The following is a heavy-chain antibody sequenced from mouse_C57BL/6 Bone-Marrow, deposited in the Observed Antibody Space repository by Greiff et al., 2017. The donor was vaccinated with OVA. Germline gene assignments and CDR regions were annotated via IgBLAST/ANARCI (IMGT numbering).Heavy chain of an antibody. J-gene: IGHJ1*03. D-gene: IGHD1-1*01. V-gene: IGHV5-6*01. CDR2: ISSGGSYT. Sequence: EVMLVESGGDLVKPGGSLKLSCAASGFTFSSYGMSWVRQTPDKRLEWVATISSGGSYTYYPDSVKGRFTISRDNAKNTLYLQMSSLKSEDTAMYYCARHRNYGSSYWYFDVWGTGTTVTVSS. CDR3: ARHRNYGSSYWYFDV. CDR1: GFTFSSYG.